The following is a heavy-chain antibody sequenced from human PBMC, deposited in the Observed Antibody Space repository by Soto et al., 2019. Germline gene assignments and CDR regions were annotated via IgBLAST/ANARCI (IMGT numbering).Heavy chain of an antibody. CDR1: RLTFSNYA. CDR3: ARESSSTVTTGGGGSAKDY. CDR2: ISYDGTNR. J-gene: IGHJ4*02. D-gene: IGHD4-17*01. V-gene: IGHV3-30-3*01. Sequence: QVHLVESGGGVVQPGRSLRLSCAASRLTFSNYAMHWVRQAPGKGLEWVAFISYDGTNRCYPDSVKGRFTISRDNSKNTLYLQMNSLKTEDTAVYYCARESSSTVTTGGGGSAKDYWGQGTLVTVSS.